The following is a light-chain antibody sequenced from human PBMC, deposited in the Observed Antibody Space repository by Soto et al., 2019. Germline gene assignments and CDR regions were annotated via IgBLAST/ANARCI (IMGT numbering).Light chain of an antibody. V-gene: IGKV3-20*01. CDR3: QQYGSSPQT. J-gene: IGKJ5*01. CDR2: GAS. Sequence: EIVLTQSPGTLSLSPGERATLSCRASQSVSSSYLAWYQQKPGQAPRLLIYGASSRATGIPNRFSDSGSGTDFTLTISTLEPEDFAVYYCQQYGSSPQTFGQGTRLEIK. CDR1: QSVSSSY.